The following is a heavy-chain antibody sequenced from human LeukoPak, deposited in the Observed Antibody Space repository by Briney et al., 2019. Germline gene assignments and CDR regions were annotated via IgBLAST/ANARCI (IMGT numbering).Heavy chain of an antibody. CDR1: GFSFATNW. CDR2: INSDGTTT. D-gene: IGHD3-10*01. J-gene: IGHJ4*02. V-gene: IGHV3-74*01. CDR3: AGSAVWRFGDLAY. Sequence: KPGGSLRLSCAASGFSFATNWMHWVRQVPGKGLMWVARINSDGTTTNYADPVKGRFTISRDNAKSTLYLQMNSLRAEDSGVYYCAGSAVWRFGDLAYWGLGRLVTVTS.